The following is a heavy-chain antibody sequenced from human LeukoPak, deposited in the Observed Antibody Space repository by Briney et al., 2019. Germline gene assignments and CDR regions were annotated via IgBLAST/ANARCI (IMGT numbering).Heavy chain of an antibody. J-gene: IGHJ4*02. V-gene: IGHV3-9*03. CDR2: ISWNSGSI. D-gene: IGHD3-22*01. CDR3: ARYDSSGYYLDY. Sequence: GGSLRLSCAASGFTFDDYAMHWVRQAPGKGLEWVSGISWNSGSIGYADSVKGRFTISRDNAKNPLYLQMNSLRAEDMALYYCARYDSSGYYLDYWGQGTLVTVSS. CDR1: GFTFDDYA.